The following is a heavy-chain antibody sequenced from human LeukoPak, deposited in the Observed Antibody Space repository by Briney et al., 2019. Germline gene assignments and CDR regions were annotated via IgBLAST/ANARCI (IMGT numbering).Heavy chain of an antibody. Sequence: ASVKVSCKASGYTFTTYGISWVRQAPGQGLEWMGWINANNGDTHYAQKLQGRITMTTDTSTSTVYMELRSLRSDDTAVYYCTRDFVLLTSYDVFENWGQGTLVTVCS. CDR3: TRDFVLLTSYDVFEN. V-gene: IGHV1-18*01. CDR1: GYTFTTYG. CDR2: INANNGDT. D-gene: IGHD3-3*01. J-gene: IGHJ4*02.